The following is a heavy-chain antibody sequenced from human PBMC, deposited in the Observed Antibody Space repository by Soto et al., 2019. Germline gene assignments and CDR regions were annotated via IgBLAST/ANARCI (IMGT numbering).Heavy chain of an antibody. CDR2: IRSKASSYAT. V-gene: IGHV3-73*01. CDR3: SSLYYGSGSYYPLHDY. CDR1: GFTFSGSA. D-gene: IGHD3-10*01. J-gene: IGHJ4*02. Sequence: GGSLRLSCAASGFTFSGSAMHWVRQASGKGLEWVGRIRSKASSYATAYAASVKGRFTISRDDSKNTAYLQMNSLKTEDTAVYYCSSLYYGSGSYYPLHDYWGQGTLVTVSS.